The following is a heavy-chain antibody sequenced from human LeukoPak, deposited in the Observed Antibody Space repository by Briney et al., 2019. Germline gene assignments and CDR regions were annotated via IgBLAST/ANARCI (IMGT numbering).Heavy chain of an antibody. CDR2: TYYSGST. CDR1: DGSISGGGYY. Sequence: PSETLSLTCTVSDGSISGGGYYWSWIRQHPGKGLEWIGYTYYSGSTYYNPSLKSRVTISGDTSKNQFSLRLSSVTAADTAVYYCARNYYFDLWGQGTLVTVSS. J-gene: IGHJ4*02. V-gene: IGHV4-31*03. CDR3: ARNYYFDL.